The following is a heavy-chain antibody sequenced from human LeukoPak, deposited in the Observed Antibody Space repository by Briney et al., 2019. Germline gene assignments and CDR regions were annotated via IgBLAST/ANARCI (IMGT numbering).Heavy chain of an antibody. CDR2: IVVGSGNT. CDR1: GFTFTSSA. CDR3: AADYYGSGSYYYYGMDV. J-gene: IGHJ6*02. D-gene: IGHD3-10*01. Sequence: GASVKVSCTASGFTFTSSAVQWVRQARGQRLEWIGWIVVGSGNTNYAQKFQERVTITRDMSTSTAYMELSSLRSEDTAVYYCAADYYGSGSYYYYGMDVWGQGTTVTVSS. V-gene: IGHV1-58*01.